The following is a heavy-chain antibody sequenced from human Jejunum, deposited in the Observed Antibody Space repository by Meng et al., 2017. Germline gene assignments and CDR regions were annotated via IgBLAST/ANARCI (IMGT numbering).Heavy chain of an antibody. D-gene: IGHD3-16*02. CDR2: IHHSGST. CDR3: AREWSGSFRHFDY. J-gene: IGHJ4*02. Sequence: QVQAQRSGPGLRTPSGTLSLTCGVSGGSISSSDWWSWVRQPPGKGLEWIGEIHHSGSTNYNPSLKSRVTISVDKSKNQFSLKLSSVTAADTAVYYCAREWSGSFRHFDYWGQGTLVTVSS. CDR1: GGSISSSDW. V-gene: IGHV4-4*02.